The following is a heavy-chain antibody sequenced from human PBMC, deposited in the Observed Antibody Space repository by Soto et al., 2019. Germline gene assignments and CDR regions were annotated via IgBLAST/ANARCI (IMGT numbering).Heavy chain of an antibody. CDR1: GFTFSTYA. CDR2: ISGSGGST. V-gene: IGHV3-23*01. J-gene: IGHJ4*02. Sequence: EVQLLESGGGLVQPGGSLRLSCAASGFTFSTYAMSWVRQAPGKGLEWVSGISGSGGSTYYADSVKGRFTISRDNXXXXXXXXXXXXXXXXXXXXXXXXXXGXXXXKGYFDYWGQGTLVTLSS. CDR3: XXXXGXXXXKGYFDY.